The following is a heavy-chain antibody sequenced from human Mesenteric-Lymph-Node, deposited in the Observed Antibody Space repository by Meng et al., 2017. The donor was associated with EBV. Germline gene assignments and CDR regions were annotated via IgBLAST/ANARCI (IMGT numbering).Heavy chain of an antibody. J-gene: IGHJ4*02. CDR2: IYHSGST. D-gene: IGHD6-19*01. CDR3: ARGTVAGTHLDY. Sequence: QVQLQQWGAGLVKPSETLSLTCAVHGVSLSGYYWSWIRQSPGKGLEWIGEIYHSGSTNYNPSLKSRVTISVDKSKNQFSLKLSSVTAADTAVYYCARGTVAGTHLDYWAQGTLVTVSS. V-gene: IGHV4-34*01. CDR1: GVSLSGYY.